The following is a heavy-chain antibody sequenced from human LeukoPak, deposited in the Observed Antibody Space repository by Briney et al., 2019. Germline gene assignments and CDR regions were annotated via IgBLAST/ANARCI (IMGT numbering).Heavy chain of an antibody. CDR1: GGSISNYY. CDR2: IYISGSTSGST. D-gene: IGHD3-10*01. CDR3: ARFRDYKEAFDM. V-gene: IGHV4-4*07. Sequence: PSETLSLTCTASGGSISNYYWSWIRQPAGKGLEWIGRIYISGSTSGSTDYNPSLKSRVTMSVDTSRNQFSLKVNSVTAADTAVYYCARFRDYKEAFDMWGQGTMVTVSS. J-gene: IGHJ3*02.